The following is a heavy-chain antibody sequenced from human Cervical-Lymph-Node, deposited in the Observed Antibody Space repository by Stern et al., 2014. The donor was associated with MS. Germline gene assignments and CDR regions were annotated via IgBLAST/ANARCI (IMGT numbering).Heavy chain of an antibody. Sequence: QVQLQESGPGLVKPSETLSLTCVVSGDFVTNTNYWSWVRQSPGKGLEWIGAIPYTGGTNYNPSLKSRVLMSLDHSKNQYSLILASGTATDTAVYFCARRGGQRLIHFDSWGQGTLVTVSS. V-gene: IGHV4-4*02. CDR2: IPYTGGT. D-gene: IGHD6-25*01. CDR1: GDFVTNTNY. J-gene: IGHJ4*02. CDR3: ARRGGQRLIHFDS.